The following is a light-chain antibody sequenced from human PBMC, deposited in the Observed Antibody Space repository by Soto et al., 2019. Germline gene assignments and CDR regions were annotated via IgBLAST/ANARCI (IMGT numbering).Light chain of an antibody. V-gene: IGLV1-40*01. CDR3: QSYGSSLSVV. J-gene: IGLJ2*01. CDR2: GNS. CDR1: SSNIGAGYD. Sequence: QSVLTQPPSVSGAPGQRVTISCTGSSSNIGAGYDVHWYQQLPGTAPKLLFYGNSNRPSGVPDRFSGSKSGTSASLAITGLQAEDEADYSCQSYGSSLSVVFGGGTQLTVL.